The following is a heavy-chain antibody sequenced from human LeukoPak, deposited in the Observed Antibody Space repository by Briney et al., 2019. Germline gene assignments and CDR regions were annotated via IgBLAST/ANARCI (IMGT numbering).Heavy chain of an antibody. V-gene: IGHV3-33*01. CDR1: GFTFNSYG. Sequence: GGSLRLSCAASGFTFNSYGMFWARQAPGKGRVGVAFILHYGSTRDCGDSVKGRFTISRDNSKNTVYLQMNSLRAEDTAVYYCARDYCRTTSVLESWGQGALVTVSS. CDR3: ARDYCRTTSVLES. D-gene: IGHD2-2*01. CDR2: ILHYGSTR. J-gene: IGHJ4*02.